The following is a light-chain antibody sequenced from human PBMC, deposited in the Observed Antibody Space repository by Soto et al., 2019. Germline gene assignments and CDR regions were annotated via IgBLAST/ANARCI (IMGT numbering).Light chain of an antibody. CDR2: GNI. CDR1: SSNIGAGYD. CDR3: QSYDSDLSGVV. J-gene: IGLJ2*01. Sequence: QPVLTQPPSVSGAPGQRVTISCTGSSSNIGAGYDVHWYQQLPGTAPKLLIFGNINRPSGVPDRFSGSKSGTSASLAITGLQTEDEADYYCQSYDSDLSGVVFGGGTKVTVL. V-gene: IGLV1-40*01.